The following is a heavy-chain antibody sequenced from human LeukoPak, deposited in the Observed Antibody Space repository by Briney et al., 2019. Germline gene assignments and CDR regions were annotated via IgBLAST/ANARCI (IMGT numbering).Heavy chain of an antibody. CDR1: AFTFSSYA. CDR3: AKDDGGSDY. D-gene: IGHD1-26*01. CDR2: VTTSGRTT. V-gene: IGHV3-23*01. J-gene: IGHJ4*02. Sequence: GGSLRLSCGASAFTFSSYAMSWVRQAPGKGLEWVSAVTTSGRTTYYADSVKGRFTISRDNSKNTLYLQMNSLRDEDTAVYYCAKDDGGSDYWGQGTLVTVSS.